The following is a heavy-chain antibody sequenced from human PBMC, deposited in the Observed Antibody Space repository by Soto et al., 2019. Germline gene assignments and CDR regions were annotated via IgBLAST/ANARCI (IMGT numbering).Heavy chain of an antibody. CDR1: GGTFSSSA. CDR3: ASHSYGYFPHYYHGMDV. Sequence: SVKVSCKASGGTFSSSASSWVRQAPGQGLEWMGGIIPIFGTANYAQKFQGRVTITADESTSTAYMELSSLRSEDTAVYYCASHSYGYFPHYYHGMDVWG. V-gene: IGHV1-69*13. D-gene: IGHD5-18*01. CDR2: IIPIFGTA. J-gene: IGHJ6*02.